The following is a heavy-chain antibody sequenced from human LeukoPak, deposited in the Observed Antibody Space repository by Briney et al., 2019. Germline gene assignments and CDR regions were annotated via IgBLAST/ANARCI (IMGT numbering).Heavy chain of an antibody. V-gene: IGHV3-30*02. D-gene: IGHD1-26*01. CDR1: GFPFSSYG. CDR3: AKVRQKWELGFDY. Sequence: HPGGSLRLSCAASGFPFSSYGMHWVRQAPGKGLEWVAFIRYDGSNRYYADSVKGRFTISRDNSKNTLYLQMNSLRAEDTAVYYCAKVRQKWELGFDYWGQGTLVTVSS. J-gene: IGHJ4*02. CDR2: IRYDGSNR.